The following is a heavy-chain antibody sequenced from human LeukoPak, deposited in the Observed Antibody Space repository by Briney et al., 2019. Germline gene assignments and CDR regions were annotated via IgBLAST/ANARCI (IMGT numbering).Heavy chain of an antibody. D-gene: IGHD3-10*01. CDR3: ARGLGGSLWFGDEGWFDP. V-gene: IGHV1-2*02. J-gene: IGHJ5*02. Sequence: GASVKVSCKASGYTFTSYGISWVRQAPGQGLEWMGWINPNSGGTNYAQKFQGRVTMTRDTSISTAYMELSSLRSEDTAVYYCARGLGGSLWFGDEGWFDPWGQGTLVTVSS. CDR1: GYTFTSYG. CDR2: INPNSGGT.